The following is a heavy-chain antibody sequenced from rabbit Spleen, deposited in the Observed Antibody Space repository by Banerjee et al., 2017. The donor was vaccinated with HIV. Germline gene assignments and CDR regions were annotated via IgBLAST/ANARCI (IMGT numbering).Heavy chain of an antibody. CDR3: ARDLVTVIGWNFNL. J-gene: IGHJ4*01. V-gene: IGHV1S40*01. Sequence: QSLEESGGDLVKPGASLTLTCTASRFSFSSSYYMCWVRQAPGKGLEWIACIDGGSSGKTWYASWAKGRFTGSKTSSTTVTLQMTSLTAADTATYICARDLVTVIGWNFNLWGQGTLVTVS. CDR1: RFSFSSSYY. CDR2: IDGGSSGKT. D-gene: IGHD5-1*01.